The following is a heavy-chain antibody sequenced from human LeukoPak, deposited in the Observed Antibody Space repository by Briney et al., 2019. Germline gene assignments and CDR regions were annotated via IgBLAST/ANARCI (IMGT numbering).Heavy chain of an antibody. Sequence: GASVKVSCKASAYTFTGYYMHWVRQAPGQGLEWMGWINPNSGGTNYAQKFQGRVTMTRDTSISTAYMELSRLRSDDTAVYYCARGQAHYDFWSGYYSGYYYYGMDVWGHGTTVTVSS. CDR2: INPNSGGT. CDR3: ARGQAHYDFWSGYYSGYYYYGMDV. V-gene: IGHV1-2*02. J-gene: IGHJ6*02. D-gene: IGHD3-3*01. CDR1: AYTFTGYY.